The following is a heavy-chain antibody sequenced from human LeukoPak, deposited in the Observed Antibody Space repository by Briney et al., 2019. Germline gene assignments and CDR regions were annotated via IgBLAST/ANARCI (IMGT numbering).Heavy chain of an antibody. J-gene: IGHJ4*02. CDR2: IKQDGSGK. CDR1: GFTFSSYW. D-gene: IGHD3-10*01. Sequence: GGSLRLSCAASGFTFSSYWMSWVRQAPGKGLEWVANIKQDGSGKYYVDSVKGRFTISRDNSKNTLYLEMNSLRAEDTAVYYCAKDIGSYYDYWGQGILVTVSS. V-gene: IGHV3-7*01. CDR3: AKDIGSYYDY.